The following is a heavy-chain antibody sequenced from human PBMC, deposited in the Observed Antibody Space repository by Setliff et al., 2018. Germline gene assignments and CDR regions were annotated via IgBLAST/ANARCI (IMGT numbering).Heavy chain of an antibody. CDR2: INSRSSTI. Sequence: GGSMRLPSAASGFTFSAHYMDWVRQATGKGLEWVSYINSRSSTIFYAYSVKGRFTISRDNSKNSLYLQMNSLRAEDTAVYYCAREISTYSGSYYFVFPGAFDIWGQGTMVTVSS. CDR1: GFTFSAHY. CDR3: AREISTYSGSYYFVFPGAFDI. V-gene: IGHV3-48*01. D-gene: IGHD1-26*01. J-gene: IGHJ3*02.